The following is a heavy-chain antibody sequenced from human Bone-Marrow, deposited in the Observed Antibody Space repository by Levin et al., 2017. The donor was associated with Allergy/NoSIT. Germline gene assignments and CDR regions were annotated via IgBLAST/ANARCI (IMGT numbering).Heavy chain of an antibody. CDR2: IRSKAHSYAT. V-gene: IGHV3-73*01. D-gene: IGHD6-13*01. CDR1: GFTFSVSA. J-gene: IGHJ4*02. CDR3: TTYYSSSQDS. Sequence: GGSLRLSCAASGFTFSVSAIHWVRQASGKGLEWVGRIRSKAHSYATTFAASVTGRFTISRDDSKNTAYLQMNSLKTEDTAIYYCTTYYSSSQDSWGQGTLVTVSS.